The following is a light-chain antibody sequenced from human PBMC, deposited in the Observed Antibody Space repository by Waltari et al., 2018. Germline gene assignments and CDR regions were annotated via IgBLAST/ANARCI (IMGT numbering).Light chain of an antibody. Sequence: QSALTQPASVSGSPGQSITISCTATSRDVGGYLFASWYQVHPGKVPKLIIYEVNRPPSGVSNRFSGSKSGNTASLTISGLQAEDEADFYCSSYASSGTLVFGSGTKVTVL. CDR3: SSYASSGTLV. V-gene: IGLV2-14*01. J-gene: IGLJ1*01. CDR2: EVN. CDR1: SRDVGGYLF.